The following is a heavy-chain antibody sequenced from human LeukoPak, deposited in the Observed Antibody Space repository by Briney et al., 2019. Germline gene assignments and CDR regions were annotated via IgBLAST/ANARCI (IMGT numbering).Heavy chain of an antibody. J-gene: IGHJ3*02. CDR1: GFTVSTNY. Sequence: SGGSLRLSCAASGFTVSTNYMSWVRQAPGKGLEWVSVIYSSGNTYSADSVKGRFTISRDNSKSTLYLQMDSLRAEDTAVYYCARDLGDDRNPGFFDIWGQGTMVTVSS. CDR2: IYSSGNT. CDR3: ARDLGDDRNPGFFDI. V-gene: IGHV3-53*01. D-gene: IGHD3-22*01.